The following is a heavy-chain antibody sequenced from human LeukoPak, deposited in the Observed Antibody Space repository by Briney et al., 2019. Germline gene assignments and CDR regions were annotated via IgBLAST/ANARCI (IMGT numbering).Heavy chain of an antibody. CDR2: IIPIFGTA. V-gene: IGHV1-69*06. CDR3: ATEGYYDSSGYYTDY. CDR1: GGTFSSYA. J-gene: IGHJ4*02. Sequence: ASVKVSCKASGGTFSSYAISWVRQAPGQGLEWMGGIIPIFGTAIYAQKFQGRVTMTEDTSTDTAYMELSSLRSEDTAVYYCATEGYYDSSGYYTDYWGQGTLVTVSS. D-gene: IGHD3-22*01.